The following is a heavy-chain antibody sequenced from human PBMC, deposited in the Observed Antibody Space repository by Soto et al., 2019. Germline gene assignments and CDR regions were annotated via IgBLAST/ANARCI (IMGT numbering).Heavy chain of an antibody. CDR3: TTGSGWYFEYFQH. Sequence: EVQLVESGGGLVKPGGSLRLSCAASGFTFSNAWMSWVRQAPGKGLEWVGRIKSKTDGGITDYAAPVKGRFTISRDDSKNTLYLQMNSLKTEDTAVYYCTTGSGWYFEYFQHWGQGTLVTVSS. D-gene: IGHD6-19*01. V-gene: IGHV3-15*01. J-gene: IGHJ1*01. CDR2: IKSKTDGGIT. CDR1: GFTFSNAW.